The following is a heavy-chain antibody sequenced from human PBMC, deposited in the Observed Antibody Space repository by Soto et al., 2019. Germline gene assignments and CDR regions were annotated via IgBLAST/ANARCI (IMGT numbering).Heavy chain of an antibody. CDR2: IIPIFGTA. Sequence: QVQLVQSGAEVKKPGSSVQVSCKASGGTFSSYAISWVRQSPGQGLEWMGVIIPIFGTANYAQKFQGRVTITADESTSTAYMELSSLRSEDTAVYYCARTPSSGWYGTNYLDYWGQGTLVTVSS. CDR3: ARTPSSGWYGTNYLDY. V-gene: IGHV1-69*01. D-gene: IGHD6-19*01. J-gene: IGHJ4*02. CDR1: GGTFSSYA.